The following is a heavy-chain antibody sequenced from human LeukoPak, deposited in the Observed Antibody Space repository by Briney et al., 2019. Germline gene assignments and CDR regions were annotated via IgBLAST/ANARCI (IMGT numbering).Heavy chain of an antibody. J-gene: IGHJ4*02. CDR2: IYIGNT. CDR1: GGSIGSSSHY. Sequence: SETLSLTCTVSGGSIGSSSHYWGWVRQPPGKGLEWIGNIYIGNTYFNPSLKSRLTISVDTSNNHFSLKLTSVTAADTAVYYCARELRQDYFDSCGQGTLVIVSS. V-gene: IGHV4-39*07. CDR3: ARELRQDYFDS.